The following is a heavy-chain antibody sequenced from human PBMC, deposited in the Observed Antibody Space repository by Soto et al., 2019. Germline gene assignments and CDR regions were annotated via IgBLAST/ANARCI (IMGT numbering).Heavy chain of an antibody. CDR3: AKDQGSSWYEIDY. Sequence: PGGSLRLSWAASGGTFSNYAVSWVRPAPGKGLEWVSTISGSGGSTYYADSVKGRFTISRDNSKNTLYLQMNSLRAEDTAVYYCAKDQGSSWYEIDYWGQGTLVTVSS. CDR1: GGTFSNYA. D-gene: IGHD6-13*01. CDR2: ISGSGGST. V-gene: IGHV3-23*01. J-gene: IGHJ4*02.